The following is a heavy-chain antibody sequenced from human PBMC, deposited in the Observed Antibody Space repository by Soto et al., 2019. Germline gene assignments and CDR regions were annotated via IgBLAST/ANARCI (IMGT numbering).Heavy chain of an antibody. CDR1: GFTFSRYW. J-gene: IGHJ3*02. V-gene: IGHV3-74*01. Sequence: PGGSLRLSCAASGFTFSRYWMYLVRQPPGKGLVWVSRINSAASSTSYADSVKGRFPISRDNAKNTLYLQMNSLRAEDTAVYYCAREGIYSNPGYDAFDIWGQGTMVTVSS. CDR3: AREGIYSNPGYDAFDI. D-gene: IGHD4-4*01. CDR2: INSAASST.